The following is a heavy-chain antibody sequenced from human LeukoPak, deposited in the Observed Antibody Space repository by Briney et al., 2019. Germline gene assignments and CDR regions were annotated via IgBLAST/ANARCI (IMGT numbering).Heavy chain of an antibody. CDR3: AIAITLTYCSSISCSLGCDY. Sequence: PGGSLRLSCAASGFTFSSYAMHWVPQAPGKGLEYVSAISSNGGSTYYANSVKGRFTISRDNSKNTLYLQMGSLRAEDMAVYYCAIAITLTYCSSISCSLGCDYLRQARIVTDSS. CDR2: ISSNGGST. V-gene: IGHV3-64*01. J-gene: IGHJ4*02. D-gene: IGHD2-2*01. CDR1: GFTFSSYA.